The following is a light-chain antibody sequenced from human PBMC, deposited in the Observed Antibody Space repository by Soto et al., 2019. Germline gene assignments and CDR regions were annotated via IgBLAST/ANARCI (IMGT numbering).Light chain of an antibody. V-gene: IGKV1-5*01. J-gene: IGKJ1*01. CDR2: DAS. CDR1: QSISNW. CDR3: LQDFNFPLT. Sequence: DIQMTQSPSTLSASVGDRVTITCRASQSISNWLAWYQQKPGKAPNLLIYDASSLESGVPSRFSGSGSGTEFILTITSLQPEDFATYYCLQDFNFPLTFGQGTKVDI.